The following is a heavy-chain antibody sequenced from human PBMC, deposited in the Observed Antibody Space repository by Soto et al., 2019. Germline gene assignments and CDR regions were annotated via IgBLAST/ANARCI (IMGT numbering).Heavy chain of an antibody. CDR3: AGTYDSSGYENYYYGMDV. D-gene: IGHD3-22*01. CDR2: IYYSGST. V-gene: IGHV4-59*01. CDR1: GGSISSYY. Sequence: QVQLQESGPGLVKPSETLSLTCTVSGGSISSYYWSWIRQPPGKGLEWIGYIYYSGSTNYNPSLKSRVTISVDTSKNQFSLKLSSMTAADTAVYYCAGTYDSSGYENYYYGMDVWGQGTTVTVSS. J-gene: IGHJ6*02.